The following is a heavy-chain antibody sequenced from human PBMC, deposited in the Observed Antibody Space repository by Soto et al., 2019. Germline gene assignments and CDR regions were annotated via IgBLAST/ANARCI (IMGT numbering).Heavy chain of an antibody. CDR3: ARGYGSGLLPGAFDI. CDR1: GGSSISVGYY. CDR2: IYYSGST. Sequence: SETLSLPSTVAGGSSISVGYYWSWIRQHPGKGLEWIGYIYYSGSTYYNPSLKSRVTISVDTSKNQFSLKLSSVTAADTAVYYCARGYGSGLLPGAFDIWGQGTMVTVSS. V-gene: IGHV4-31*03. J-gene: IGHJ3*02. D-gene: IGHD3-10*01.